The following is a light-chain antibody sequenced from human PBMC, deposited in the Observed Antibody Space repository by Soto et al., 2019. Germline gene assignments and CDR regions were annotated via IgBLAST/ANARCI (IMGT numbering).Light chain of an antibody. CDR2: GAS. J-gene: IGKJ5*01. CDR1: RSVSMN. V-gene: IGKV3-15*01. Sequence: EIVMTQSPATLSVSPGERATLSCRASRSVSMNLAWYQQKPGQAPRLLIYGASTRATAIPARFSGSGSGTEFTLTINSLQSEDFAVYYCQQYYDWPITFGQGTRLEIK. CDR3: QQYYDWPIT.